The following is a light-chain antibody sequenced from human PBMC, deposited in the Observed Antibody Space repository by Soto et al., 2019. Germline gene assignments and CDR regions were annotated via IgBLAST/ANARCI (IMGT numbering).Light chain of an antibody. CDR3: QQYNNWPSGT. J-gene: IGKJ1*01. Sequence: ELVITQSPATLSVSPGERATLSCRASQSVSRNLAWYQQKPGQAPRLLIYGASTRANGIPARFSGSGSGTELTLTISSLQSEDFAVYYCQQYNNWPSGTFGQGTKVDIK. CDR1: QSVSRN. V-gene: IGKV3-15*01. CDR2: GAS.